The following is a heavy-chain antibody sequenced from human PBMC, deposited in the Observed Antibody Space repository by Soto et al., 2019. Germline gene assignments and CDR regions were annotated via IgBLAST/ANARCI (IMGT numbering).Heavy chain of an antibody. Sequence: SETLSLTCTVSGGSISSYYWSWIRQPPGKGLEWIGYIYYSGSTNYNPSLKSRVTISVDTSKNQFPLKLSSVTAADTAVYYCARVDGYSGYDGQGEYYYYYGMDVWGQGTTVTVSS. V-gene: IGHV4-59*01. CDR2: IYYSGST. CDR3: ARVDGYSGYDGQGEYYYYYGMDV. CDR1: GGSISSYY. J-gene: IGHJ6*02. D-gene: IGHD5-12*01.